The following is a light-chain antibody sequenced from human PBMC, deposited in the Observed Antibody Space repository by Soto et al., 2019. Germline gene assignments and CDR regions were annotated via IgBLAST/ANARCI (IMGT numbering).Light chain of an antibody. J-gene: IGKJ4*01. CDR3: QQTHITPPT. Sequence: EIRMTQSLASLSASLGERATLSCRASQSVSSFLTWYQQKPGQAPSLLIYAASTMDSGIPSRFSGSGSGTEFTLTISSLQSEDFVVYFCQQTHITPPTFGGGGMVDI. CDR2: AAS. CDR1: QSVSSF. V-gene: IGKV3-15*01.